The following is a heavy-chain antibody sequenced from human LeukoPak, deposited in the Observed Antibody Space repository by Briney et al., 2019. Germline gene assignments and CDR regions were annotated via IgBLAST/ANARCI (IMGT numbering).Heavy chain of an antibody. D-gene: IGHD2-2*01. CDR3: VRGVVVPAAISLAGGFDP. CDR2: IYYSGST. J-gene: IGHJ5*02. CDR1: GGSISSGGYY. Sequence: SETLSLTCTVSGGSISSGGYYWSWIRQHPGKGLEWIGYIYYSGSTYYNPSLKSRVTISVDTSKNQFSLKLSSVTAADTAVYYCVRGVVVPAAISLAGGFDPWGQGTLVTVSS. V-gene: IGHV4-31*03.